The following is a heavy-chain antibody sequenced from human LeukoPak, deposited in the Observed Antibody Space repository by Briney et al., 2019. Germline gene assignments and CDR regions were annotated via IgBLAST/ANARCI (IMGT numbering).Heavy chain of an antibody. CDR1: GFTFRSYA. J-gene: IGHJ4*02. CDR3: ARRDNSAWYSLDY. Sequence: GGSVRLSCAASGFTFRSYAMSWVRQAPGKGLEWVSSISFDASGTYYADSVKGRFTISRDNSKYTLYLQMNSLRAEDTALYYCARRDNSAWYSLDYWGQGNLVTVSS. D-gene: IGHD6-19*01. CDR2: ISFDASGT. V-gene: IGHV3-23*01.